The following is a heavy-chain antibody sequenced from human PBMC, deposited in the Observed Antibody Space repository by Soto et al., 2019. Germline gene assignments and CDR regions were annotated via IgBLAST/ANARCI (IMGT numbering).Heavy chain of an antibody. V-gene: IGHV1-69*13. CDR1: GGTFSSYA. J-gene: IGHJ6*02. CDR2: IIPIFGTA. CDR3: ARDRIQLWTNYYYYYGMDV. Sequence: GASVKVSCKASGGTFSSYAISWVRQAPGQGLEWVGGIIPIFGTANYAQKFQGRVTITADESTSTAYMELSSLRSEDTAVYYCARDRIQLWTNYYYYYGMDVWGQGTTVTVSS. D-gene: IGHD5-18*01.